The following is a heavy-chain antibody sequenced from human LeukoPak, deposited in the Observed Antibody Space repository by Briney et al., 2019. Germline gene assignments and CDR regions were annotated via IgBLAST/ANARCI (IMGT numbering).Heavy chain of an antibody. J-gene: IGHJ4*02. CDR1: GGTFSSYA. D-gene: IGHD6-19*01. CDR3: ARDGGIAVAFDY. V-gene: IGHV1-69*13. CDR2: IIPIFGTA. Sequence: ASVKVSCKASGGTFSSYAISWVRQAPGQGLEWMGGIIPIFGTANYAQKFQGRVTITADESTSTAHMELSSLRSEDTAVYYCARDGGIAVAFDYWGQGTLVTVSS.